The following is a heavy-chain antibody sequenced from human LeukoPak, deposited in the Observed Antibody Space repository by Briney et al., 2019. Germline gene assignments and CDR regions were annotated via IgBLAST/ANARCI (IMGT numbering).Heavy chain of an antibody. CDR3: ARGYCSGGSCYSYYYYNYMDV. D-gene: IGHD2-15*01. CDR2: IHTRGST. Sequence: SETLSLTCTVSGVSISSYYWSWIRQPAGKGLEGIGRIHTRGSTNYNPSLTSRVTMSVDTSKTQFSLKLRSVTAADTAVYYCARGYCSGGSCYSYYYYNYMDVWGKGTTVTVSS. CDR1: GVSISSYY. V-gene: IGHV4-4*07. J-gene: IGHJ6*03.